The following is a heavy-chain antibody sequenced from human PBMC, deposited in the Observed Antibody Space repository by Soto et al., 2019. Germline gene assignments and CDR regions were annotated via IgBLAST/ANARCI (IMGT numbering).Heavy chain of an antibody. CDR2: ISYDGSNK. CDR1: GFTFSSYA. CDR3: ARADTTYYFDY. J-gene: IGHJ4*02. Sequence: GGSLRLSCAASGFTFSSYAMHWVRQAPGKGLEWVAVISYDGSNKYYADSVKGRFTISRDNSKNTLYLQMNSLRAEDTAVYYCARADTTYYFDYWGQGTLVTVSS. V-gene: IGHV3-30-3*01.